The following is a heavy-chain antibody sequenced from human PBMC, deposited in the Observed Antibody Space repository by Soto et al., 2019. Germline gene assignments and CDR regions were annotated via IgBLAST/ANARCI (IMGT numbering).Heavy chain of an antibody. J-gene: IGHJ4*02. D-gene: IGHD3-22*01. CDR3: ARTQGRYYYDSSGYYYFGV. Sequence: SETLSLTCAVYGGSFSGYYWSWIRQPPGKGLEWIGEINHSGSTNYNPSLKSRVTISVDTSKNQFSLKLSSVTAADTAVYYCARTQGRYYYDSSGYYYFGVWGQGTLVTVSS. CDR2: INHSGST. V-gene: IGHV4-34*01. CDR1: GGSFSGYY.